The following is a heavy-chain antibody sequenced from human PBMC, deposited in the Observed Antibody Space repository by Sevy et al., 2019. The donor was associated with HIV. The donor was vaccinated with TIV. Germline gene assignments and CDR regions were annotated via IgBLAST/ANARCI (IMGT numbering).Heavy chain of an antibody. J-gene: IGHJ4*02. V-gene: IGHV3-30-3*01. Sequence: GGSLRLSCAASGLTFSSYAMHWVRQAPGKGLEWVAVISYDGSNKYYADSVKGRFTISRDNSKNTLYLQMNSLRAEDTAVYYCARGSGMRRTVTTGSDYFDYWGQGTLVTVSS. CDR2: ISYDGSNK. D-gene: IGHD4-4*01. CDR1: GLTFSSYA. CDR3: ARGSGMRRTVTTGSDYFDY.